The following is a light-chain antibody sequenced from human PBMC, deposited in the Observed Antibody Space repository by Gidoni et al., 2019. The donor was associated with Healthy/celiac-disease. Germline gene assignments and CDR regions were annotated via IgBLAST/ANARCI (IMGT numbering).Light chain of an antibody. V-gene: IGKV2-30*02. CDR2: NVS. J-gene: IGKJ1*01. CDR1: QSLEHTDGYTY. CDR3: MQGKYWPWS. Sequence: DIVLTQSPLSLSVTVGQSASMSLGPSQSLEHTDGYTYMNWFQQKPGRSPRRLIYNVSARDSGVPDRFSGSGSGSNFTLKISRVEAEDVGIYYCMQGKYWPWSFXXXTKVELK.